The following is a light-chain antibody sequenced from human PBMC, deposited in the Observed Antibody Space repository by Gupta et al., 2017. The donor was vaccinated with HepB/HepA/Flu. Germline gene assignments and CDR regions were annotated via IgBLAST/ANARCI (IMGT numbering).Light chain of an antibody. V-gene: IGLV2-14*03. CDR1: SSDVGGYNY. CDR2: DVS. Sequence: QSALTHPASVSGSPGQALTISCTGTSSDVGGYNYVSWYQHHPGKAPKLMIYDVSNRPSGVSNRFSGSKSGNTASLTISGLQAEDEADYYCSSYTSSSTRVFGGGTKLTVL. CDR3: SSYTSSSTRV. J-gene: IGLJ3*02.